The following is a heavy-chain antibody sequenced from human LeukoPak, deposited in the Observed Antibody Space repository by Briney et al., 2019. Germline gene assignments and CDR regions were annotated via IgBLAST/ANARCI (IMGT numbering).Heavy chain of an antibody. J-gene: IGHJ4*02. CDR1: GYSISSGYY. D-gene: IGHD3-3*01. CDR2: IYHSGST. CDR3: ARRSQYDDFWSGYYGDYFDY. Sequence: SETLSLTCAVSGYSISSGYYWGWIRQPPGKGLEWIGSIYHSGSTYYNPSLKSRVTISVDTSKNQFSLKLSSVTAADTAVYYCARRSQYDDFWSGYYGDYFDYWGQGTLVTVSS. V-gene: IGHV4-38-2*01.